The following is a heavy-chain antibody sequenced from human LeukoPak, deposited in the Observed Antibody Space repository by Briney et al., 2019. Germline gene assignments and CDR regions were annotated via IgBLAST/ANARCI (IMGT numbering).Heavy chain of an antibody. D-gene: IGHD3-22*01. J-gene: IGHJ3*02. V-gene: IGHV3-21*01. Sequence: GGSLSLSCAASGFTFSSYAMRWVRHPPGKGLEWVSSISISSSYIYYADSVKGRFTISRDTAKNSLYLQMNSLRAEDTAVYYCARDGQDDSSGYYYIDAFDIWGQGTMVTVSS. CDR2: ISISSSYI. CDR1: GFTFSSYA. CDR3: ARDGQDDSSGYYYIDAFDI.